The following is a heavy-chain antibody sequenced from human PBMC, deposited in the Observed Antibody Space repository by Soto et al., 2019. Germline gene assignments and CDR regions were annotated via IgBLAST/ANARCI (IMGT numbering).Heavy chain of an antibody. V-gene: IGHV3-33*01. CDR3: ARDLSITMIVGYHQDYGMDV. CDR1: GFTFSSYG. Sequence: PGGSLRLSCAASGFTFSSYGMHWVRQAPGKGLEWVAVIWYDGSNKYYADSVKGRFTISRDNSKNTLYLQMNSLRAEDTAVYYCARDLSITMIVGYHQDYGMDVWGQGTTVTVSS. CDR2: IWYDGSNK. J-gene: IGHJ6*02. D-gene: IGHD3-22*01.